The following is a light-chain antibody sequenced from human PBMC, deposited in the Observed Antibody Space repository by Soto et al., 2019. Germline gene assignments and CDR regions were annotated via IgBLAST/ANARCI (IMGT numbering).Light chain of an antibody. CDR1: SSDVGGYNS. CDR3: SSYTSISTRV. J-gene: IGLJ1*01. Sequence: QSALTQPASVSGSPGQSITIYCIGTSSDVGGYNSVSWYQQHPGKAPKLMIYDVSNRPSGVSDRFSGSKSADTASLTISGLQAEDEADYYCSSYTSISTRVFGTGTKLTVL. V-gene: IGLV2-14*03. CDR2: DVS.